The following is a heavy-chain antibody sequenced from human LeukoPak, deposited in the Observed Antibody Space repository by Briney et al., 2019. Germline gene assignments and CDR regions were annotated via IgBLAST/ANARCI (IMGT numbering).Heavy chain of an antibody. CDR3: AREGGDAFDI. D-gene: IGHD3-16*01. Sequence: GGSLRLSCAASGFTFSSYAMHWVRQAPGKGLEWVSVIYSGGSTYYADSVKGRFTISRDNSKNTLYLQMNSLRAEDTAVYYCAREGGDAFDIWGQGTMVTVSS. J-gene: IGHJ3*02. CDR2: IYSGGST. CDR1: GFTFSSYA. V-gene: IGHV3-53*01.